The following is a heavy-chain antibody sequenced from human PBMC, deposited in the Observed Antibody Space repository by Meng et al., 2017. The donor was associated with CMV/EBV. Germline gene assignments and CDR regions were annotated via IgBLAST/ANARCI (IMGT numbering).Heavy chain of an antibody. V-gene: IGHV1-2*02. Sequence: ASVKVSCKASGYTFTDYRMHWVRQAPGQGREGMGWISPNNGGTNYVQKFQGRVTMTRDTSISTAYLELNRLTYADTAVYYCASKLYYEFWSAYRGAEGVDPFNIWGQGTAVTVSS. CDR3: ASKLYYEFWSAYRGAEGVDPFNI. J-gene: IGHJ3*02. CDR2: ISPNNGGT. CDR1: GYTFTDYR. D-gene: IGHD3-3*01.